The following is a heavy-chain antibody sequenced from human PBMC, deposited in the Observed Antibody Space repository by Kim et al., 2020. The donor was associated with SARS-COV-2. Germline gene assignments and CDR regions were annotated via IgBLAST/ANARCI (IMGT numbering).Heavy chain of an antibody. Sequence: GGSLRLSCAASGFTFSSYAMHWVRQAPGKGLEWVAVISYDGSNKYYADSVKGRFTISRDNSKNTLYLQMNSLRAEDTAVYYCARDRGSSSFRYYYYGMDVWGQGTTVTVSS. CDR2: ISYDGSNK. D-gene: IGHD6-6*01. V-gene: IGHV3-30-3*01. CDR3: ARDRGSSSFRYYYYGMDV. J-gene: IGHJ6*02. CDR1: GFTFSSYA.